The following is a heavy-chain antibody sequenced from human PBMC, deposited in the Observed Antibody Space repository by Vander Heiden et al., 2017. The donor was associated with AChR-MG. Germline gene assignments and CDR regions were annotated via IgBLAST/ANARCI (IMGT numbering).Heavy chain of an antibody. CDR1: GYTFTSYD. D-gene: IGHD3-10*01. J-gene: IGHJ5*02. CDR3: ARGRGTMVLGGSIPPNWYDP. V-gene: IGHV1-8*01. Sequence: QVQLVQSEAEVKKPGASVKVPCKASGYTFTSYDINWVRQATGQGLEWMGWTNPNSGTTGYAQKFQGRVTRTRNTSIRTAYMELGSLRSEEPAVYYCARGRGTMVLGGSIPPNWYDPWGQGSLVTVSS. CDR2: TNPNSGTT.